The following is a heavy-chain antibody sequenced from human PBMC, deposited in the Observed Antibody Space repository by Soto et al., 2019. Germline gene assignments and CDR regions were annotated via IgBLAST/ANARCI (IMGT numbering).Heavy chain of an antibody. CDR3: TRDRGAPGYSSSWYGRNYYYGMDV. CDR2: IRSKAYGGTT. V-gene: IGHV3-49*04. Sequence: PGGSLRLSCTASGFTVSSNYMSWVRQAPGKGLEWVGFIRSKAYGGTTECAASVKGRFTISRDDSKSIAYLQMNSLKTEDTAVYYCTRDRGAPGYSSSWYGRNYYYGMDVWGQGTTVTVSS. D-gene: IGHD6-13*01. CDR1: GFTVSSNY. J-gene: IGHJ6*02.